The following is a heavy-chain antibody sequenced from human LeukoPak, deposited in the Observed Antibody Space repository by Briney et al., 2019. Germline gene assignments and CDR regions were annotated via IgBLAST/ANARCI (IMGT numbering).Heavy chain of an antibody. CDR1: GGSFSGYY. D-gene: IGHD5-18*01. CDR2: INHSGST. J-gene: IGHJ6*03. CDR3: ARGLRGRGYGYGHYYYYMDV. V-gene: IGHV4-34*01. Sequence: PSETLSLTCAVYGGSFSGYYWSWIRQPPGKGLEWIGEINHSGSTNYNPSLKSRVTISVDTSKNQFSLKLSSVTAADTAVYYCARGLRGRGYGYGHYYYYMDVWGKGTTVTVSS.